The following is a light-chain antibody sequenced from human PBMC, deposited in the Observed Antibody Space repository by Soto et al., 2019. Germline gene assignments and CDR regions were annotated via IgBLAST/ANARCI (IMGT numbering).Light chain of an antibody. V-gene: IGKV1-39*01. CDR2: GAS. CDR1: QSINIY. Sequence: IQMTQSPSSLSASVGDSVTVTCRASQSINIYLNWYQQKPGKAPTLLIYGASSLPSGVPSRFTGGGSRTDFTLTISSLQPEDFATYYCQQSYRSPYTFCQGTKLEIK. J-gene: IGKJ2*01. CDR3: QQSYRSPYT.